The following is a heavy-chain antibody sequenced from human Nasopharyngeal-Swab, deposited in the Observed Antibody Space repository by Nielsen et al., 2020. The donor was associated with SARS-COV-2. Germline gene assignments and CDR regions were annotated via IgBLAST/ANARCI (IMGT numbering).Heavy chain of an antibody. CDR1: GFTFVKYA. CDR2: ITGGADST. V-gene: IGHV3-23*01. CDR3: AKDLVPDGHNDFDY. D-gene: IGHD1-1*01. Sequence: GESLKISCAASGFTFVKYAMTWVRQAPGKGLEWVSLITGGADSTYYADSVKGRFTISRDNSRNTVYLHMNSLRADDTAIYYCAKDLVPDGHNDFDYWGQGTLVTVSS. J-gene: IGHJ4*01.